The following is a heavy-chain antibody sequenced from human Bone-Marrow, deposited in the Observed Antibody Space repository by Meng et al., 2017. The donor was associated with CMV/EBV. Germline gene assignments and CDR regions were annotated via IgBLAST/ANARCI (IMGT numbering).Heavy chain of an antibody. V-gene: IGHV1-18*01. J-gene: IGHJ6*02. CDR1: GYTFTNYD. CDR2: ISAYNGNT. Sequence: ASVKVSCKASGYTFTNYDITWVRQAPGQGVEWMGWISAYNGNTNYAQKLQGRVTMTTDTSTSTAYMELSSLRSEDTAVYYCARDLAPPSIAARVGYYYYYGMDVWGQGTTVTVSS. D-gene: IGHD6-6*01. CDR3: ARDLAPPSIAARVGYYYYYGMDV.